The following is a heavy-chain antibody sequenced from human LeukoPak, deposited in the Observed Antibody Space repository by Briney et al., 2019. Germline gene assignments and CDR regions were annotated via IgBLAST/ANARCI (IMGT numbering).Heavy chain of an antibody. CDR2: ISYDGSNK. D-gene: IGHD3-22*01. CDR1: GFTFSSYA. V-gene: IGHV3-30*04. CDR3: ARPMIVVVIGRGGAFDI. Sequence: PGGSLRLSCAASGFTFSSYAMHWVRQAPGKGLEWVAVISYDGSNKYYADSVKGRFTISRDNSKNTLYLQMNSLRAEDTAVYYCARPMIVVVIGRGGAFDIWGQGTMVTVSS. J-gene: IGHJ3*02.